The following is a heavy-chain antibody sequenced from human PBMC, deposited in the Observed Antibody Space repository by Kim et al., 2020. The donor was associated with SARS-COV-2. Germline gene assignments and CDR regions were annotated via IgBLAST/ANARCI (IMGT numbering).Heavy chain of an antibody. CDR1: GGSISSSSYY. CDR2: IYYSGTT. V-gene: IGHV4-39*01. CDR3: ARKPARSYDSSGYL. D-gene: IGHD3-22*01. Sequence: SETLSLTCTVSGGSISSSSYYWGWNRQPPGKGLEWIGSIYYSGTTYYNPSLKSRITISVDTSKNQFSLKLSSVTAADTAVYYCARKPARSYDSSGYLWG. J-gene: IGHJ2*01.